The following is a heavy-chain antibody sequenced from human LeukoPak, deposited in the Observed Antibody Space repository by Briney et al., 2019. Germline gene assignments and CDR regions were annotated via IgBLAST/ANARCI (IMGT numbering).Heavy chain of an antibody. V-gene: IGHV3-21*01. CDR3: ASSLGYSYNFDY. D-gene: IGHD5-18*01. CDR2: ISSSSSNYI. Sequence: GGSLRLSCAASGLTFSSYSMNWVRQAPGKGLEWVSSISSSSSNYIYYADSVKGRFTISRDNAKNSLYLQMNSLRAEDTAVYYCASSLGYSYNFDYWGQGTLVTVSS. J-gene: IGHJ4*02. CDR1: GLTFSSYS.